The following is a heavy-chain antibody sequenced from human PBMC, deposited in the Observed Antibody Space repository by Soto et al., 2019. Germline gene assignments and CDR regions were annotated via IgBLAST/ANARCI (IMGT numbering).Heavy chain of an antibody. CDR3: ARQNGFEVSSWRGGFDY. D-gene: IGHD6-13*01. J-gene: IGHJ4*02. Sequence: PGESLKISCKGSGYSFTSYWIGWVRQMPGKGLEWMGIIYPGDSDTRYSPSFQGQVTISADKSISTAYLQWSSLKASDTAMYYCARQNGFEVSSWRGGFDYWGQGTLVTVSS. V-gene: IGHV5-51*01. CDR1: GYSFTSYW. CDR2: IYPGDSDT.